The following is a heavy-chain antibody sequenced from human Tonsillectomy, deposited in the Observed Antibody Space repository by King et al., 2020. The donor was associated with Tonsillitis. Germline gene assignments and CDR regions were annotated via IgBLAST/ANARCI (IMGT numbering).Heavy chain of an antibody. J-gene: IGHJ5*02. CDR2: ISSIVSTI. V-gene: IGHV3-11*01. D-gene: IGHD2-2*01. Sequence: VQLVESGGGLVKPGGSLRLSCAASGFTFNDYSMSWISQAPGKGLEWVSYISSIVSTIDYADSVKGRFSISMYNAKNSLYLQMNSLRAEDTAVYYCAREGTIVVVPAAGPNWFDPWGQGTLVTVSS. CDR3: AREGTIVVVPAAGPNWFDP. CDR1: GFTFNDYS.